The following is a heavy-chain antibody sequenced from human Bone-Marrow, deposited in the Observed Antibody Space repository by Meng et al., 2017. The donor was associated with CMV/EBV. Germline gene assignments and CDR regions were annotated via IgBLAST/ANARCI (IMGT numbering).Heavy chain of an antibody. CDR1: GFTFSSYA. CDR3: AKVEDCSSTSCYHFDY. J-gene: IGHJ4*02. D-gene: IGHD2-2*01. Sequence: GESLKISCAASGFTFSSYAMSWVRQAPGKGLEWVSAISGSGGSTYYADSVKGRFTISRDNSKNTLYLQMNSLRAEDTAVYYCAKVEDCSSTSCYHFDYWGPGTLVTVSS. V-gene: IGHV3-23*01. CDR2: ISGSGGST.